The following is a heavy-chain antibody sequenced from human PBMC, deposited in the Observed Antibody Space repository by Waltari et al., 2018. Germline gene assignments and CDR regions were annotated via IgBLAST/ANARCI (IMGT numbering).Heavy chain of an antibody. CDR2: ISGSSGTA. J-gene: IGHJ4*02. CDR1: GYSISSGYY. Sequence: QVQLQESGPGLVKPSETLSLTCTVSGYSISSGYYWGWIRQPPGKELEFIGYISGSSGTATYNPSLKSRVTISKDTSKNQFSLKLSSVTAADTAVYYCARAPGIAAAIWGQGVLVTVSS. V-gene: IGHV4-38-2*02. D-gene: IGHD6-13*01. CDR3: ARAPGIAAAI.